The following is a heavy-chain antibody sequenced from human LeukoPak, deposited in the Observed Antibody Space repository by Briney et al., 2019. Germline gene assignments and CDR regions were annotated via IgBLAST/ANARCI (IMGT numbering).Heavy chain of an antibody. CDR2: ISYDGSNK. Sequence: PGGSLRLSCAASGFTFSNYAMHWVRQAPGKGLEWVAIISYDGSNKYYADSAKGRFTISRYNSKNTLYLQMNSLRAEETAVSDCAGEGIQLWCGGGGDWFDPWGQGTLVTVSS. V-gene: IGHV3-30-3*01. CDR3: AGEGIQLWCGGGGDWFDP. D-gene: IGHD5-18*01. CDR1: GFTFSNYA. J-gene: IGHJ5*02.